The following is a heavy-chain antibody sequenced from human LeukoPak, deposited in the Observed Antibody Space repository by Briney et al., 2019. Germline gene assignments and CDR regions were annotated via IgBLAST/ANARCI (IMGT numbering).Heavy chain of an antibody. J-gene: IGHJ6*03. D-gene: IGHD1-26*01. CDR3: AKTRGTYNAYYYYMDV. CDR1: GFTFSSYG. CDR2: ISYDGSNK. Sequence: GGSLRVSCAAPGFTFSSYGMHWVRQAPGKGLEWVTVISYDGSNKYYADSVKGRFTISRDNSKNTLYLEMNSLTAEDTAVYYCAKTRGTYNAYYYYMDVWGKGTTVTVSS. V-gene: IGHV3-30*18.